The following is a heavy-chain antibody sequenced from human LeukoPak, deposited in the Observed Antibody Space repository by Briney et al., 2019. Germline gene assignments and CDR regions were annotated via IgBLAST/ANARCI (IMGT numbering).Heavy chain of an antibody. Sequence: ASVKVSCKASGYSFNLYGIDWVRQAPGQGLEWMGWISGNNGTTTYAQKFQGRVTMTTDISTNTAYMELRSLRSDDTAVYYCATREGYYYYYMDVWGKGTTVTVSS. CDR3: ATREGYYYYYMDV. CDR2: ISGNNGTT. CDR1: GYSFNLYG. J-gene: IGHJ6*03. V-gene: IGHV1-18*01.